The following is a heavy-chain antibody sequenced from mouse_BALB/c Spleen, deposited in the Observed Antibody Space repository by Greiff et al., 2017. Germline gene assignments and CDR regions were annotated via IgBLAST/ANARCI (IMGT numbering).Heavy chain of an antibody. V-gene: IGHV1-69*01. J-gene: IGHJ4*01. CDR2: IDTSDSYT. CDR3: ARSGDGNYDYAMDY. D-gene: IGHD2-1*01. CDR1: GYTFTDYW. Sequence: QVQLQQPGAELVMPGASVKMSCKASGYTFTDYWMHWVKQRPGQGLEWIGAIDTSDSYTSYNQKFKGKATLTVDESSSTAYMQLSSLTSEDSAVYYCARSGDGNYDYAMDYWGQGTSVTVSS.